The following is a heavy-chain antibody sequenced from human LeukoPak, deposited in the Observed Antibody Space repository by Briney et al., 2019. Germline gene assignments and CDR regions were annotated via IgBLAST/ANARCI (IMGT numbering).Heavy chain of an antibody. CDR3: ARGRTIFRAVAGTNYYYYGMDV. CDR2: VNHSGST. CDR1: GGSFSGYY. D-gene: IGHD6-19*01. V-gene: IGHV4-34*01. Sequence: PSETLSLTCAVYGGSFSGYYWSWIRQPPGKGLEWIGEVNHSGSTNYNPSLKSRVTISVDTSKNQFSLKLSSVTAADTAVYYCARGRTIFRAVAGTNYYYYGMDVWGKGTTVTASS. J-gene: IGHJ6*04.